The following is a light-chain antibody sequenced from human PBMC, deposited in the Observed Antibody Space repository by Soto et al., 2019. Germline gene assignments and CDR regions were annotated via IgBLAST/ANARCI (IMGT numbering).Light chain of an antibody. V-gene: IGKV1-5*01. J-gene: IGKJ1*01. CDR1: HSISNW. Sequence: IQMTQSPSTLSASIGDRVTITCRASHSISNWLAWYQQKPGKAPKVLIYDASSLESGVPSRFSGSGSGTEFTLTISSLQPDDFATYYCQQYNAYSSFGQGTKVDIK. CDR3: QQYNAYSS. CDR2: DAS.